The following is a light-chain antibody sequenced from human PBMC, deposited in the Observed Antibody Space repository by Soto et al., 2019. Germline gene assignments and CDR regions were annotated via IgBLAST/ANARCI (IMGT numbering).Light chain of an antibody. CDR2: AAS. V-gene: IGKV1-12*01. CDR1: QAVSTW. J-gene: IGKJ4*01. Sequence: IQMTQSTSSLSASVGDRVTITGRASQAVSTWLAWYQQKPGDAPKLLIYAASTLQSGVPSRFSGSGSGTDFTLTIRNLQPEDFATYYCQQSNSFPRTSGGGTNVDIK. CDR3: QQSNSFPRT.